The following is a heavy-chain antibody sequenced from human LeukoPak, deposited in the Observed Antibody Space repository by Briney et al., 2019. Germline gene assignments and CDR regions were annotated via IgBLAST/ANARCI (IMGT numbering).Heavy chain of an antibody. J-gene: IGHJ5*02. Sequence: SETPSLTCTVSGGSISSSSYYWGWIRQPPGKGLEWIGSIYYSGSTYYNPSLKSRVTISVDTSKNQFSLKLSSVTAADTAVYYCARVPSSFWFDPWGQGTLVTVSS. V-gene: IGHV4-39*07. CDR1: GGSISSSSYY. CDR2: IYYSGST. CDR3: ARVPSSFWFDP.